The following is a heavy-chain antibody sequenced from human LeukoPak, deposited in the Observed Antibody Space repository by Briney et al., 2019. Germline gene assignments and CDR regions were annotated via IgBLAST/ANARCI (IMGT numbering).Heavy chain of an antibody. CDR1: GFTFSNYG. Sequence: GGSLRLSCAASGFTFSNYGMHWVRQAPGKGLEWATVISPDGNKKYYADSVKGRFTVSRDNFKTTLYLQMNSLGAEDTAMYYCARSRGATGYYWADFWGQGTLVTVSS. J-gene: IGHJ4*02. D-gene: IGHD3-22*01. CDR2: ISPDGNKK. CDR3: ARSRGATGYYWADF. V-gene: IGHV3-30-3*01.